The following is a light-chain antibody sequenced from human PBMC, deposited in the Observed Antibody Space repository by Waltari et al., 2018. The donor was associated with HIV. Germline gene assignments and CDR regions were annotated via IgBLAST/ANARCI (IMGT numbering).Light chain of an antibody. J-gene: IGLJ2*01. Sequence: QSVLTQPPSASAAPGQQVSISCSGSTSNVGRYYVSWYQQFPGAAPKLLIYEDNNRSSGIPDRFSGSKSGTSATLGITGLQPGDEADYYCETWDSSLSAVVFGGGTKLTVL. CDR3: ETWDSSLSAVV. V-gene: IGLV1-51*01. CDR2: EDN. CDR1: TSNVGRYY.